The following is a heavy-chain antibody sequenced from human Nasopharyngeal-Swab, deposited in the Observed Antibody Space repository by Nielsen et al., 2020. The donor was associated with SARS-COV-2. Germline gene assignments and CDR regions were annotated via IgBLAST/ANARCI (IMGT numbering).Heavy chain of an antibody. D-gene: IGHD4-17*01. Sequence: GESLKISCAVSGFIVSSTYMSWVRQAPGKGLEWVSVTEIGGITHYADSVKGRFTISRDSSTNTLYLQMNSLRVEDTAVYYCARADYGDYSPHFDYWGQGTLVTVSS. CDR2: TEIGGIT. CDR3: ARADYGDYSPHFDY. CDR1: GFIVSSTY. V-gene: IGHV3-53*01. J-gene: IGHJ4*02.